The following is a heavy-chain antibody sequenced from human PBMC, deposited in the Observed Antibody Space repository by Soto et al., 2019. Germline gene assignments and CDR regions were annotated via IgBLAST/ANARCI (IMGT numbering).Heavy chain of an antibody. Sequence: SETLSLTCTVSGGSIRSGGYYWSWIRQHPGKGLEWIGYFYYSGNTYYNPSLKSRLTISGGTSKNQFSLNLSSLRSEDTAVYYCTRAPGSSSFDYWGQGTLVTVSS. CDR1: GGSIRSGGYY. V-gene: IGHV4-31*03. J-gene: IGHJ4*02. D-gene: IGHD6-6*01. CDR3: TRAPGSSSFDY. CDR2: FYYSGNT.